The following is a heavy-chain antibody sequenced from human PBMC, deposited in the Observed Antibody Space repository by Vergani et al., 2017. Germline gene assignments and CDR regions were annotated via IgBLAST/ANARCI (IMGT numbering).Heavy chain of an antibody. CDR1: GGSFSGYY. CDR3: ARERQKRLGELYRWFDP. D-gene: IGHD3-16*01. CDR2: INHSGST. J-gene: IGHJ5*02. Sequence: QVQLQQWGAGLLKPSETLSLTCAVYGGSFSGYYWSWIRQPPGKGLEWIGEINHSGSTNYNPSLKSRVTISVDTSKNQFSLKLSSVTAADTAVYYCARERQKRLGELYRWFDPWGQGTLVTVSS. V-gene: IGHV4-34*01.